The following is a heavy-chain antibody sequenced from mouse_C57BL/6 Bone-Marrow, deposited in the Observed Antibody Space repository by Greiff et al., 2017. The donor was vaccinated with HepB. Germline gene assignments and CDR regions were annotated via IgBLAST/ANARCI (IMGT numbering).Heavy chain of an antibody. D-gene: IGHD1-1*01. CDR2: ISYDGSN. CDR1: GYSITSGYY. V-gene: IGHV3-6*01. CDR3: AREYYGSSVWYFDV. J-gene: IGHJ1*03. Sequence: EVQLQQSGPGLVKPSQSLSLTCSVTGYSITSGYYWNWIRQFPGNKLEWMGYISYDGSNNYNPSLKNRISITRDTSKNQFFLKLNSETTEDTATYYCAREYYGSSVWYFDVWGTGTTVTVSS.